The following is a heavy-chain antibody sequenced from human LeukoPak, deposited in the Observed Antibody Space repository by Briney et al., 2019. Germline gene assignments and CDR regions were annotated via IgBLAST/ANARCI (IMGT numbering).Heavy chain of an antibody. V-gene: IGHV4-39*07. CDR1: GGSISSDY. CDR3: ARTDMYYPYDTFDI. CDR2: IYFGGST. J-gene: IGHJ3*02. Sequence: PSETLSLTCTVSGGSISSDYWGWIRQPPGKGLEWIGNIYFGGSTYYNPSLKSRATISIDTSKKHFSLKLSSVTAADTAVYYCARTDMYYPYDTFDIWGQGTMVTVSS. D-gene: IGHD2-8*01.